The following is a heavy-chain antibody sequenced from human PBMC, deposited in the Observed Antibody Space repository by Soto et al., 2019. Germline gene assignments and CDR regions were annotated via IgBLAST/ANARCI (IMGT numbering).Heavy chain of an antibody. D-gene: IGHD2-15*01. CDR3: AKDLFRSSSMAKSPRQDFDY. CDR1: GFTFSSYG. CDR2: ISYDGSNK. Sequence: PGGSLRLSCAASGFTFSSYGMHWVRQAPGKGLEWVAVISYDGSNKYYVDSVKGRFTISRDNSKNTLYLQMNSLRAEDTAVYYCAKDLFRSSSMAKSPRQDFDYWGQGTLVTVSS. V-gene: IGHV3-30*18. J-gene: IGHJ4*02.